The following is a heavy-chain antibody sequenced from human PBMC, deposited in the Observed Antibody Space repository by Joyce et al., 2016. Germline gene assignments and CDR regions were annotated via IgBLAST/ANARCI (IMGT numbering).Heavy chain of an antibody. Sequence: QVQLQQWGAGLLKPSETLSLTGAVSGGPFRGFFWTWVRQPPGKGLEWIGDINNSGVTNYNPSLKTRVTFSVDTSKTQFSLKLTSLSAADTAVYYCARSQWLAPLMYWGQGTPVTVSS. CDR3: ARSQWLAPLMY. J-gene: IGHJ4*02. V-gene: IGHV4-34*01. CDR2: INNSGVT. CDR1: GGPFRGFF. D-gene: IGHD6-19*01.